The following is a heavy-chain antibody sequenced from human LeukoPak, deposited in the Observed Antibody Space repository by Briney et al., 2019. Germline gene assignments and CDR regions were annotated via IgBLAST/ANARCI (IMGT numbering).Heavy chain of an antibody. V-gene: IGHV3-30*04. CDR1: GFTFSSYA. CDR2: ISYDGSNK. CDR3: TKRDGQSFDY. J-gene: IGHJ4*02. Sequence: GRSLRLSCAASGFTFSSYAMHWVRQAPGKGLEWVAVISYDGSNKYYADSVKGRFTISRDNFKDTLFLQMSSLRAEDTAIYYCTKRDGQSFDYWGQGALVTVSS. D-gene: IGHD5-24*01.